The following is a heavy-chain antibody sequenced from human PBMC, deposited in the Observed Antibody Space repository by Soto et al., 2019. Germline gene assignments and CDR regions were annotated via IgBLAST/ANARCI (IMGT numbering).Heavy chain of an antibody. D-gene: IGHD1-26*01. J-gene: IGHJ2*01. CDR1: GFSFNFYA. Sequence: QVQLVESGGGVVQPGRSLRISCAATGFSFNFYAMYWVRQAPGKGLEWVAMISNDGSSENYADSVRGRFIISRDNSKKTLLLQMNSLRPEDTATYYCVRDSGANDGTFWYFDLWGRGNLVTVSS. CDR2: ISNDGSSE. V-gene: IGHV3-30-3*01. CDR3: VRDSGANDGTFWYFDL.